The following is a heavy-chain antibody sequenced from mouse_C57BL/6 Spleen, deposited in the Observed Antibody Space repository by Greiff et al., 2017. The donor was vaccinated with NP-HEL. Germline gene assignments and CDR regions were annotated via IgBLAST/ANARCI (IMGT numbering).Heavy chain of an antibody. J-gene: IGHJ2*01. CDR2: IDPSDSYT. D-gene: IGHD1-1*01. Sequence: QVQLQQSGAELVMPGASVKLSCKASGYTFTSYWMHWVKQRPGQGLEWIGEIDPSDSYTNYNQKFKGKSTLTVDKSSSTAYMQLSSLTSEDSAVYYCARSPYYGSSYNFDYWGQGTTLTVSS. CDR3: ARSPYYGSSYNFDY. CDR1: GYTFTSYW. V-gene: IGHV1-69*01.